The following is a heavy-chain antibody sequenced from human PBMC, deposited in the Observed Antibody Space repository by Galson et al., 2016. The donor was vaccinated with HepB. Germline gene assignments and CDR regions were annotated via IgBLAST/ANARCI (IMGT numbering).Heavy chain of an antibody. J-gene: IGHJ6*02. CDR2: ISVYGST. CDR1: GYTFRSYA. CDR3: ASYDFEDYYFYGMDV. D-gene: IGHD5-12*01. V-gene: IGHV3-23*01. Sequence: SLRLSCAAFGYTFRSYAMTWVRQAPGKGLEWVSGISVYGSTYYADSVKGRVTICRDNSKNTLSLQMKSLRAEDTAIYYCASYDFEDYYFYGMDVWGQGTTVTVSS.